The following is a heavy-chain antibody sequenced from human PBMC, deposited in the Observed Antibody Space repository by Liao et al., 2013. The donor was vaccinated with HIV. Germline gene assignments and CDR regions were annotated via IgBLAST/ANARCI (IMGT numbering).Heavy chain of an antibody. J-gene: IGHJ3*02. CDR3: ARGKVSSWYLSLRAFDI. V-gene: IGHV4-34*01. Sequence: QVQLQQWGAGLLKPSETLSLTCAVYGGSFSGYYWSWIRQPPGKGLEWIGEINHSGSTNYNPSLKSRVTISVDTSKNQFSLKLSSVTAADTAVYYCARGKVSSWYLSLRAFDIWGQGTMVTVSS. D-gene: IGHD6-13*01. CDR1: GGSFSGYY. CDR2: INHSGST.